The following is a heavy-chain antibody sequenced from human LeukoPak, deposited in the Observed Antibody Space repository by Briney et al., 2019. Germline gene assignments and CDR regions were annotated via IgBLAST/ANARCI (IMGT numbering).Heavy chain of an antibody. CDR3: ARGSGLGSTNFDY. CDR1: GFTVSSNY. V-gene: IGHV3-53*01. Sequence: GGSLRLSCAASGFTVSSNYMSWVRQAPGKGLEWVSVIYSGGRTYYADSVKGRFAISRDNSKNTLYLQMNSLRAEDTAVYYCARGSGLGSTNFDYWGQGTLATVSS. D-gene: IGHD3-10*01. J-gene: IGHJ4*02. CDR2: IYSGGRT.